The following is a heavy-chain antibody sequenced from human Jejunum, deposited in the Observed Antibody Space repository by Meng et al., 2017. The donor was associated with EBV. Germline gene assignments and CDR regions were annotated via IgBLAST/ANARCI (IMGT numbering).Heavy chain of an antibody. Sequence: QGHLKESGQCLVKPSETLSLPCTVSGVSMSNFYWSWFRQPPGKGLEWIGYIYYSVSTNYNPSLKSRVTISVDTSKNQFSLSLSSVTAADTAVYYCARGGGRPEYWGQGILVTVSS. D-gene: IGHD3-10*01. CDR2: IYYSVST. J-gene: IGHJ4*02. CDR1: GVSMSNFY. CDR3: ARGGGRPEY. V-gene: IGHV4-59*01.